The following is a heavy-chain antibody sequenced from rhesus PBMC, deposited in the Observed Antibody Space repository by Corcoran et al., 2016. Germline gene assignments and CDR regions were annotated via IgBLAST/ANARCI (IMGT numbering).Heavy chain of an antibody. V-gene: IGHV4-127*01. CDR3: ARTNWNDWGLDS. CDR2: ISGSSGST. J-gene: IGHJ6*01. CDR1: GYSIRSGYD. D-gene: IGHD1-7*02. Sequence: QVQLQESGPGVVKPAETLALTCAGSGYSIRSGYDGSWIRQPPGKGLEWMGYISGSSGSTDYNPSLKSRVTISTDTSKNQFSLKLSSVTAADTAVYYCARTNWNDWGLDSWGQGVVVTVSS.